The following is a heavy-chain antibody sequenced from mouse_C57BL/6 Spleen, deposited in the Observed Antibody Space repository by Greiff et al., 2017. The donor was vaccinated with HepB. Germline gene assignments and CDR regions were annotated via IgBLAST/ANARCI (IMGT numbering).Heavy chain of an antibody. Sequence: VQLQQPGAELVRPGSSVKLSCKASGYTFTSYWMHWVKQRPIQGLEWIGNIDPSDSETHYNQKFKDKATLTVDKSSSTAYMQLSSLTSEDSAVYYCARFHYYGSSYTYWGQGTTLTVSS. V-gene: IGHV1-52*01. D-gene: IGHD1-1*01. CDR2: IDPSDSET. CDR1: GYTFTSYW. J-gene: IGHJ2*01. CDR3: ARFHYYGSSYTY.